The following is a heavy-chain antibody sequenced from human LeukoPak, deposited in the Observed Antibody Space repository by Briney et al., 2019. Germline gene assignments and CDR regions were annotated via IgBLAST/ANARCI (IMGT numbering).Heavy chain of an antibody. CDR1: GFTFSDHY. CDR3: VTVSSFDY. V-gene: IGHV3-72*01. CDR2: IRNKANSHTT. Sequence: PGGSLRLSCAASGFTFSDHYTDWVRQAPGKGLEWVGRIRNKANSHTTEYAASVKDRFPISRDDSKNSLYLQMNSLKTEDTAVYYCVTVSSFDYWGQGTLVTVSS. J-gene: IGHJ4*02.